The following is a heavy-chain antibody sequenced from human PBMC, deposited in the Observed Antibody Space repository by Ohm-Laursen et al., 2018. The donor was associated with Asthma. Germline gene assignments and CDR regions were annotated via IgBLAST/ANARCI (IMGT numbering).Heavy chain of an antibody. J-gene: IGHJ3*02. Sequence: SSLRLSCSASGFTFDDYAMHWVRQAPGKGLEWVSGISWNSGSIGYADPVKGRFTISRDNAKNSLYLQMNSLRAEDTAVYYCATNYGGNSEDAFDIWGQGTMVTVSS. CDR2: ISWNSGSI. V-gene: IGHV3-9*01. D-gene: IGHD4-23*01. CDR1: GFTFDDYA. CDR3: ATNYGGNSEDAFDI.